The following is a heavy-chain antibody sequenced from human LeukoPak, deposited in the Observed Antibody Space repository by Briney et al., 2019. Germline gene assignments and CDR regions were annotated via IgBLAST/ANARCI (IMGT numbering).Heavy chain of an antibody. Sequence: SETLSLTCNVSGGAISNYYWSWIQQPPGKGLERIGYINYSGSAFYNPSVKSRVTISVDTSKNQFSLKLNSVTAADTAVYYCARAYYGDFFDYWGQGTLVTVSS. CDR1: GGAISNYY. CDR3: ARAYYGDFFDY. V-gene: IGHV4-59*08. D-gene: IGHD4-17*01. CDR2: INYSGSA. J-gene: IGHJ4*02.